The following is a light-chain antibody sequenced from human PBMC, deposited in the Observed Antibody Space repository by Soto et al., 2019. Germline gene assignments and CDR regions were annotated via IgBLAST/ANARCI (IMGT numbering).Light chain of an antibody. CDR1: SSDVGGYNY. Sequence: QSALTQPASVSGSPGQSIAISCTGTSSDVGGYNYVSWYQQHPGKAPKLIIYDVSSRPSGVSDRCSGSKSVHTASLTISGLQAEDEADYYCSSYTSSSTLVFGGGTKLTVL. CDR2: DVS. J-gene: IGLJ2*01. CDR3: SSYTSSSTLV. V-gene: IGLV2-14*03.